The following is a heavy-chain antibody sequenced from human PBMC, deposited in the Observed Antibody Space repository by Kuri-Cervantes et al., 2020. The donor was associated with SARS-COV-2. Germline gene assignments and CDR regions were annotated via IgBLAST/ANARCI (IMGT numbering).Heavy chain of an antibody. D-gene: IGHD6-19*01. CDR3: ASRNVQAVAGTAEYFQH. CDR2: IYTSGST. V-gene: IGHV4-4*07. CDR1: GGSISSYY. J-gene: IGHJ1*01. Sequence: ESLKTSWTFSGGSISSYYWSWLRPPAGKGLERIGRIYTSGSTNYNPSLKSRVTMSVDTSKNQFSLKLSSVTAADTAVYYCASRNVQAVAGTAEYFQHWGQGPLVTVSS.